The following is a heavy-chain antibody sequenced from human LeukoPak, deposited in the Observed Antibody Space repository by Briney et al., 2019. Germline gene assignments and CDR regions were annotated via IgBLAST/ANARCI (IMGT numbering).Heavy chain of an antibody. V-gene: IGHV3-21*01. J-gene: IGHJ4*02. CDR3: ARALTTLTYEGY. Sequence: GGSLRLSCAASGFTVSSNYMSWVRQAPGKGLEWVSSISGSNSYIFYADSVKGRFTVSRDNAKDSLYLQMNSLRAEDTAVYYCARALTTLTYEGYWGQGTLVTVSS. D-gene: IGHD1-1*01. CDR1: GFTVSSNY. CDR2: ISGSNSYI.